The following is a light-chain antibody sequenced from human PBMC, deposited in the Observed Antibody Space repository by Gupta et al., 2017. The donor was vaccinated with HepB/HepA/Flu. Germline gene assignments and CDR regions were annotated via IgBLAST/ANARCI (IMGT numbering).Light chain of an antibody. J-gene: IGKJ5*01. CDR3: QHFNSYPLT. Sequence: DIQLTESPSFLSASVGDRVTITCRASQNIRGFLVWYQKKPGKAPKLLISGASRLESGVPSRFSGSESGTEFTLKISSLQPEDFATYYCQHFNSYPLTFGQGTRLESK. V-gene: IGKV1-9*01. CDR1: QNIRGF. CDR2: GAS.